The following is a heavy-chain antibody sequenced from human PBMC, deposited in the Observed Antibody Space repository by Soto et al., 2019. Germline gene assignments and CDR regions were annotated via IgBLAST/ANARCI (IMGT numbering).Heavy chain of an antibody. J-gene: IGHJ4*02. CDR2: ISSSSSYI. Sequence: GGSLRLSCAASGFTFSSYSMNWVRQAPGKGLEWVSSISSSSSYIYYADSVKGRFTISRDSAKNSLYLQMNSLRAEDTAVYYCARFESVTLDYWGQGTLVTVSS. CDR3: ARFESVTLDY. CDR1: GFTFSSYS. D-gene: IGHD4-17*01. V-gene: IGHV3-21*01.